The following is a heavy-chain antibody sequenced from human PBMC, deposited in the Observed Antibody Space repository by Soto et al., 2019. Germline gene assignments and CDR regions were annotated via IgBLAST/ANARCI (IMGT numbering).Heavy chain of an antibody. D-gene: IGHD3-22*01. CDR2: IYHSGST. Sequence: QVQLQESGPGLVKPSGTLSLTCAVSGGSISSINWWSWVRQPPGKGLEWIGEIYHSGSTNYNPSLKSRVTISVDKSKNQFSLKLSSVTAADTAVYYCARVSLSHDEGPYYYDSSGYDYWGQGTLVTVSS. V-gene: IGHV4-4*02. J-gene: IGHJ4*02. CDR3: ARVSLSHDEGPYYYDSSGYDY. CDR1: GGSISSINW.